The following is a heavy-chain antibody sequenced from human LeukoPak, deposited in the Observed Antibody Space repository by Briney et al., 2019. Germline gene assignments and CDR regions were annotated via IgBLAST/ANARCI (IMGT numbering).Heavy chain of an antibody. J-gene: IGHJ5*02. CDR3: AKDPKESRLRFLEWLSDWIDP. V-gene: IGHV1-69*01. CDR2: IIPIFGTA. Sequence: ASVKVSCKASGGTFSSHAISWVRQAPGQGLEWMGGIIPIFGTANYAQKFQGRVTITADESTSTAYMELSSLRAEDTAVYYCAKDPKESRLRFLEWLSDWIDPWGQGTLVTVSS. CDR1: GGTFSSHA. D-gene: IGHD3-3*01.